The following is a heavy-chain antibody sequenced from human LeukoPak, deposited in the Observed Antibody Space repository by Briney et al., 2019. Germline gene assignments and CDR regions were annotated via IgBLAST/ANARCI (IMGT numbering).Heavy chain of an antibody. CDR1: GFTFTNAW. J-gene: IGHJ5*02. V-gene: IGHV3-15*01. Sequence: GGSLRLSCVASGFTFTNAWMSWVRQAPGKGLEWVARIRSKAYGGTPEYAAPVQGRFTISGDDSRATLYLQMNSLKTEDTAVYYCTTDLGGYFTGGSCYTGLYNCFDPWGQGTLVTVSS. CDR2: IRSKAYGGTP. D-gene: IGHD2-15*01. CDR3: TTDLGGYFTGGSCYTGLYNCFDP.